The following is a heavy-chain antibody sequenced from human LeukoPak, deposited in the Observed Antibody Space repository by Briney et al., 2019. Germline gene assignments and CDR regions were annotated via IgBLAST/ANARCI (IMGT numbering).Heavy chain of an antibody. Sequence: SETLSLTCTVSGGSISTYYWNWLRQPPGKGLEWIGHMYYSGSTSYNPSLKTRVTMSVDTSKNQFSLKLTSVTAADTAVYYCVGEKSFFGEAIWSQGTMVTVSS. J-gene: IGHJ3*02. CDR2: MYYSGST. V-gene: IGHV4-59*01. D-gene: IGHD3-10*01. CDR3: VGEKSFFGEAI. CDR1: GGSISTYY.